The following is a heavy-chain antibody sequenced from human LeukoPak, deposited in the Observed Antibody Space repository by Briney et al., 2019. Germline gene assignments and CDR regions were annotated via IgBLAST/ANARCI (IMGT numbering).Heavy chain of an antibody. CDR3: ARDLAAAGPYYYGMDV. CDR2: IYYSGST. D-gene: IGHD6-13*01. J-gene: IGHJ6*02. V-gene: IGHV4-31*03. Sequence: SQTLSLTCTVSGGSISSGGYYWSRIRQHPGKGLEWIGYIYYSGSTYYNPSLKSRVTISVDTSKNQFSLKLSSVTAADTAVYYCARDLAAAGPYYYGMDVWGQGTTVTVSS. CDR1: GGSISSGGYY.